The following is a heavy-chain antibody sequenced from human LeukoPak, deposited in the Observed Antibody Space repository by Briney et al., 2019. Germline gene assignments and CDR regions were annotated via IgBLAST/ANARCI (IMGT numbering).Heavy chain of an antibody. J-gene: IGHJ3*02. CDR2: INTSGYST. CDR3: AKVRVVVITVDAFDI. Sequence: GGSLRLSCEASGFTFSTYAMSWVRQAPGRGLEWVSIINTSGYSTYYADSVKGRFTISRDNSKNTLYLQMNSLRAEDTAVYYCAKVRVVVITVDAFDIWGQGTMVTVSS. V-gene: IGHV3-23*01. CDR1: GFTFSTYA. D-gene: IGHD3-22*01.